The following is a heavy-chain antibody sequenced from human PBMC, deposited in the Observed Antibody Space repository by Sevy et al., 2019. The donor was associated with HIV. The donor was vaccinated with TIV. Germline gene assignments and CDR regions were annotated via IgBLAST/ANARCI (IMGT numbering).Heavy chain of an antibody. CDR1: GYTFTGYY. J-gene: IGHJ5*02. CDR2: INPNSGGT. D-gene: IGHD2-2*01. CDR3: ARDLGYCSSTSCNRNWFDP. V-gene: IGHV1-2*02. Sequence: ASVKVSCKASGYTFTGYYMHWVRQAPGQGLEWMGWINPNSGGTNYAKKFQGRVTMTRDTSISTSYMELSRLRSDDTAVYYCARDLGYCSSTSCNRNWFDPWGQGTLVTVSS.